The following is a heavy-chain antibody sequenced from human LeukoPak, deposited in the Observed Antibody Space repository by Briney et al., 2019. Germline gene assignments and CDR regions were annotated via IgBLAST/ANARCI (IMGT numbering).Heavy chain of an antibody. Sequence: GGSLRLSCAASGFTFSSSAMSWVRQAPGKGLEWVSAISGSGGSTYYADSVKGRFTISRNNSKNTLYLQMNSLRAEDTAVYYCAKAGIGSGSYAFDIWGQGTMVTVSS. CDR2: ISGSGGST. D-gene: IGHD3-10*01. CDR1: GFTFSSSA. V-gene: IGHV3-23*01. CDR3: AKAGIGSGSYAFDI. J-gene: IGHJ3*02.